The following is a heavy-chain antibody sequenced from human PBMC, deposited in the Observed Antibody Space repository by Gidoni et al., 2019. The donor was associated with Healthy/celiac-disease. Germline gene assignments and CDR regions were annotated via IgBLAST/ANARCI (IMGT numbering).Heavy chain of an antibody. J-gene: IGHJ4*02. Sequence: GVVQPGLSLRLSCASSGFTFSSYGLHWVRQDPGKGLEWVAVIWYGGSNKYYADSVKGRFTISRDNSKNTLYLQMNSLRVEDTAVYYCARDTGEILIDYWGQGTLVTVSS. CDR1: GFTFSSYG. CDR3: ARDTGEILIDY. V-gene: IGHV3-33*01. D-gene: IGHD1-26*01. CDR2: IWYGGSNK.